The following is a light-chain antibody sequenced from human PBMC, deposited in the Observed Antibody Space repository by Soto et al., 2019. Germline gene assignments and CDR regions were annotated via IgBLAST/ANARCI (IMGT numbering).Light chain of an antibody. CDR1: QTISSW. CDR3: QQSYSTPRFT. CDR2: KAS. Sequence: DIQMTQSPSTLSGSVGDRVTITCRASQTISSWLAWYQQKPGKAPKLLIYKASTLKSGVPSRFSGSGSGTDFSLTISSLQPEDFSTYYCQQSYSTPRFTFGPGTKVDIK. J-gene: IGKJ3*01. V-gene: IGKV1-5*03.